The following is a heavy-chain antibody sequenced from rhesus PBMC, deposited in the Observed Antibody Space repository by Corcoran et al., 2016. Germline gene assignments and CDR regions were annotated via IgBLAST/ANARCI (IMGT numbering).Heavy chain of an antibody. V-gene: IGHV4-65*01. CDR1: GGSVRRSNC. Sequence: QVQLQESGPGLVKPSETLSLTCAVSGGSVRRSNCWSWVRQSPGKGLEWIGYVSASRSSTYYNPSLKSRVTISTDTSKNQFSLKLSSVTAADTAVYYCARYTYGLDSWGQGVVVTVSS. CDR2: VSASRSST. D-gene: IGHD2-39*02. CDR3: ARYTYGLDS. J-gene: IGHJ6*01.